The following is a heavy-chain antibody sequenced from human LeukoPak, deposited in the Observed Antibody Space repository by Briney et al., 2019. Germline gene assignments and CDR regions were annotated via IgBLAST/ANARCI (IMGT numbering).Heavy chain of an antibody. D-gene: IGHD3-10*02. CDR2: IYHSGIT. J-gene: IGHJ4*02. CDR3: ATLLSSSYYFDY. V-gene: IGHV4-38-2*02. Sequence: SETLSLTCIVSGYSISSGYYWGWIRQPPGKGLEWIGNIYHSGITHYNLYNPSLKSRVIISVDTSKNHFSLKLSSVTAADTAVYFCATLLSSSYYFDYWGQGTLVTVSS. CDR1: GYSISSGYY.